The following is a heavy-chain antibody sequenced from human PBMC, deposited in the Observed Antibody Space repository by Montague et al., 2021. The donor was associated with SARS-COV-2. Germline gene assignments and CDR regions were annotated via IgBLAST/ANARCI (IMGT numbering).Heavy chain of an antibody. Sequence: SETLSLTCAVYGGSFSSYYLNWIRQPPGKGLEWMGEINHSGSTNYNPSLNSRVTIAVDTSKNQFSLKVTPVTAADTAVFYCARSTVTNAPFGFSNKLRSRYNGMDVWGQGTTVTVSS. J-gene: IGHJ6*02. CDR2: INHSGST. CDR3: ARSTVTNAPFGFSNKLRSRYNGMDV. D-gene: IGHD4-17*01. CDR1: GGSFSSYY. V-gene: IGHV4-34*01.